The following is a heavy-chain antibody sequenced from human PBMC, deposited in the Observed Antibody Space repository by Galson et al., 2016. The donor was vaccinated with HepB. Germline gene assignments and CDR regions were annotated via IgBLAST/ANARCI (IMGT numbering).Heavy chain of an antibody. CDR2: SYGDGRT. J-gene: IGHJ4*02. D-gene: IGHD1-14*01. CDR3: VKEGGPEVFW. Sequence: SLRLSCAAYGLPVSNDYMSWVRQAPGKGLKWVSVSYGDGRTYYADSVKGRFTISRDNSNNTLNLQMSSLTTEDAAVFYCVKEGGPEVFWWGQGTLVTVSS. V-gene: IGHV3-53*05. CDR1: GLPVSNDY.